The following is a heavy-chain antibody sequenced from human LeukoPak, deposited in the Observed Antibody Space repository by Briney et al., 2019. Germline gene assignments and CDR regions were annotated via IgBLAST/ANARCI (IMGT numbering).Heavy chain of an antibody. CDR1: GGSISSYY. Sequence: PSETLSLTCTVSGGSISSYYWSWIRQPPGKGLEWIGYIYYSGSTNYNPSLKSRVTISVDTSKNQFSLKLSSVTAADTAVYYCARVAGGAIQHWGQGTLVTVSS. CDR3: ARVAGGAIQH. CDR2: IYYSGST. J-gene: IGHJ1*01. V-gene: IGHV4-59*01. D-gene: IGHD1-26*01.